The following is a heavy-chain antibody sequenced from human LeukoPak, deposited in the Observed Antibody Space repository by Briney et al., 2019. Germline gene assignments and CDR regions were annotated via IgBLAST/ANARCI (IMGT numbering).Heavy chain of an antibody. J-gene: IGHJ6*02. CDR1: GFTFGSYA. Sequence: GGSLRLSCAASGFTFGSYAMSWVRQAPGKGLEWVSAISGSGGSTYYADSVKGRFTISSDNSKNTLYLQMNSLRAEDTAVYYCAKAVAAAGTGSYYYYYGMDVWGQGTTVTVSS. CDR3: AKAVAAAGTGSYYYYYGMDV. V-gene: IGHV3-23*01. D-gene: IGHD6-13*01. CDR2: ISGSGGST.